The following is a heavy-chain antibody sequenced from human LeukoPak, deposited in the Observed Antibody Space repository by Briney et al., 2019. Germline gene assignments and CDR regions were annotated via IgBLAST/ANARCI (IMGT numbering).Heavy chain of an antibody. CDR2: IASKTDGGTT. D-gene: IGHD6-19*01. CDR1: GLTVTNAW. Sequence: PGGSLRLSCAASGLTVTNAWMNWVRQAPGKGLEWVGRIASKTDGGTTDYAAPVKGRFTISRDDSKNTLFLQMNSLRAEDTAVYYCARVAVAGPLDYWGQGTLVTVSS. CDR3: ARVAVAGPLDY. V-gene: IGHV3-15*04. J-gene: IGHJ4*02.